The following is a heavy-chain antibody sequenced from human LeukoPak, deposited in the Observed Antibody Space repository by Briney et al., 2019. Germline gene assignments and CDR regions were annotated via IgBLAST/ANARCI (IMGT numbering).Heavy chain of an antibody. Sequence: SVKVSCKASGGTFSSYAISWVRQAPGQGLEWMGRIIPIFGTANYAQKFQGRVTITTDESTSTAYMELSSLRSEDTAVYYCARDGDYDYYYYMDVWRKGTTVTVSS. V-gene: IGHV1-69*05. CDR1: GGTFSSYA. CDR2: IIPIFGTA. J-gene: IGHJ6*03. D-gene: IGHD4-17*01. CDR3: ARDGDYDYYYYMDV.